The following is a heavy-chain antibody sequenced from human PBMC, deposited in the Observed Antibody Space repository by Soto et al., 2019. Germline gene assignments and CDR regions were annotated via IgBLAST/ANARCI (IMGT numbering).Heavy chain of an antibody. Sequence: YETLSLTCTVSGGSISSSSYYWGWIRQPPGKGLEWIGSIYYSGSTYYNPSLKSRVTISVDTSKNQFSLKLSSVTAADTAVYYCARSRRYFDWLSPFGMDVGGQGTTVT. J-gene: IGHJ6*02. CDR3: ARSRRYFDWLSPFGMDV. CDR1: GGSISSSSYY. V-gene: IGHV4-39*01. CDR2: IYYSGST. D-gene: IGHD3-9*01.